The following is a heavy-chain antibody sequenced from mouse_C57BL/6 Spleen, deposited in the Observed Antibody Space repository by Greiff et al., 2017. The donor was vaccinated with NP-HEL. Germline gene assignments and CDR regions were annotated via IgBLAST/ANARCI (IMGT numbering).Heavy chain of an antibody. Sequence: VQLQQSGPELVKPGASVKMSCKASGYTFTDYNMHWVKQSHGKSLEWIGYINPNNGGTSYNQKFKGKATLTVDTSSSTAYMELNSLTSEDSAVYYCARYSNYPFDYWGQGTTLTVSS. J-gene: IGHJ2*01. CDR3: ARYSNYPFDY. CDR1: GYTFTDYN. V-gene: IGHV1-22*01. CDR2: INPNNGGT. D-gene: IGHD2-5*01.